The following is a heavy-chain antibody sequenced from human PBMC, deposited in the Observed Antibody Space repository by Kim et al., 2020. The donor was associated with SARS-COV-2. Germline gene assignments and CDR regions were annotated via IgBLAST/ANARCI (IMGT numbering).Heavy chain of an antibody. CDR2: IIPIFGTA. D-gene: IGHD3-3*01. V-gene: IGHV1-69*13. CDR3: ARGAVGDFWSGYYSYYYGMDV. CDR1: GGTFSSYA. J-gene: IGHJ6*02. Sequence: SVKVSCKASGGTFSSYAISWVRQALGQGLEWMGGIIPIFGTANYAQKFQGRVTITADESTSTAYMELSSLRSEDTAVYYCARGAVGDFWSGYYSYYYGMDVWGQGTTVTVSS.